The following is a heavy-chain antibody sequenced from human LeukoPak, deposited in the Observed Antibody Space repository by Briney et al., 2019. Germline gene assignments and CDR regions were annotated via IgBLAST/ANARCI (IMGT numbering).Heavy chain of an antibody. V-gene: IGHV4-39*07. D-gene: IGHD3-22*01. J-gene: IGHJ4*02. Sequence: SETLSLTCTVSGGSISSKDYYWGWIRRPPGEGLEWIGNIYYSGTTYYNPSLKSRVTISVETSKNQFSLKLSSVTAADTAVYFCAKYTSYYDSSGYPGFDYWGQGTLVTVSS. CDR2: IYYSGTT. CDR3: AKYTSYYDSSGYPGFDY. CDR1: GGSISSKDYY.